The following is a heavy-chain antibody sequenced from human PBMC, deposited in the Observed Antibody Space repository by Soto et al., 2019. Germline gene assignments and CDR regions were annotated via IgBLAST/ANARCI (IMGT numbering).Heavy chain of an antibody. CDR1: GFTFNSYS. CDR2: ISSSSSYI. J-gene: IGHJ3*02. D-gene: IGHD3-22*01. CDR3: ARDWDSSGYYYGDDAFDI. Sequence: GGSLGPSCAAPGFTFNSYSMNLVPPAPGKGLEWVSSISSSSSYIYYADSVKGRFTISRDNAKNSLYLQMNSLRAEDTAVYYCARDWDSSGYYYGDDAFDIWGQGTMVTVSS. V-gene: IGHV3-21*01.